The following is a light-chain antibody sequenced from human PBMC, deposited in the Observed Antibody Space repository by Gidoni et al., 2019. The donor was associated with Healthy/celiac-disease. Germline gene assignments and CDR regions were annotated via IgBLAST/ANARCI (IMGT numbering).Light chain of an antibody. V-gene: IGKV1-39*01. CDR1: QSISSY. CDR2: AAS. J-gene: IGKJ4*01. CDR3: QQSYTTPLT. Sequence: DIQMTQSPSSLSASVGDRVTITCRASQSISSYLNWYQQKPGKAPKLLIYAASSLQSGVPSRFSGGGSGTDFTLTISSLQPEDFATYYCQQSYTTPLTFXGXTKVXIK.